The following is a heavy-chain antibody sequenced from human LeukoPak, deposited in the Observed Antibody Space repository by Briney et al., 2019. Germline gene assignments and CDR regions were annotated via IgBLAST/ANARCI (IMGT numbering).Heavy chain of an antibody. J-gene: IGHJ5*02. CDR1: GFTFSSYE. D-gene: IGHD6-13*01. CDR3: AKDRASSNWFDP. V-gene: IGHV3-48*03. CDR2: ISSSGTTE. Sequence: PGGSLRLSCAASGFTFSSYEMSWVRQAPGKGLEWVSYISSSGTTEKYADSVKGRFTISRDNAKNSLYLQMYSLRADDTAVYYCAKDRASSNWFDPWGQGTLVTVSS.